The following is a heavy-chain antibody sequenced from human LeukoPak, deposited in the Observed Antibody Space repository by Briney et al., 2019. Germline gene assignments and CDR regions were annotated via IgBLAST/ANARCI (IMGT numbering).Heavy chain of an antibody. CDR2: IYTSGST. D-gene: IGHD3-16*01. CDR3: ARESGLGNWFDP. V-gene: IGHV4-4*07. Sequence: ASETLSLTCIVSGGSISSYYWSWIRQPAGKGLEWIGRIYTSGSTNYNPSLKSRVTMSVDTSKNQFSLNLSSVTAADTAVYYCARESGLGNWFDPWGQGTLVTVSS. J-gene: IGHJ5*02. CDR1: GGSISSYY.